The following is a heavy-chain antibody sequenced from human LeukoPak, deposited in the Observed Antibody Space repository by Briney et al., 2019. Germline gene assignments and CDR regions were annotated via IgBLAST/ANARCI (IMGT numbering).Heavy chain of an antibody. Sequence: AASVKVSCKASGGTFSSYAISWVRQAPGQGLEWMGGIIPIFGTANYAQKFQGRVTITTDESTSTAYMELSCLRSEDTAVYYCCLRYCSGGSCPQAAWFDPWGQGTLVTVSS. D-gene: IGHD2-15*01. CDR2: IIPIFGTA. CDR1: GGTFSSYA. CDR3: CLRYCSGGSCPQAAWFDP. J-gene: IGHJ5*02. V-gene: IGHV1-69*05.